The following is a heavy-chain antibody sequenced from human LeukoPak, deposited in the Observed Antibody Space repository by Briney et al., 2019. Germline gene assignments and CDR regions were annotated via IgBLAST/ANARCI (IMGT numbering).Heavy chain of an antibody. J-gene: IGHJ3*02. V-gene: IGHV3-30*03. CDR3: ARDAGTEVTTVPDAFDI. Sequence: GGSLTLSCAASGFTFSSYGMHWVRQAPGKGLEWVAVISYDGSNKYYADSVKGRFTISRDNAKNSLYLQMISLRAEDTAVYYCARDAGTEVTTVPDAFDIWGQGTLVTVSS. CDR1: GFTFSSYG. CDR2: ISYDGSNK. D-gene: IGHD4-11*01.